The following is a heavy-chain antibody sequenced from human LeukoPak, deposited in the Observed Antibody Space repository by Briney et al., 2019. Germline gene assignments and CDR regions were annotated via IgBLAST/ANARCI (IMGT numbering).Heavy chain of an antibody. CDR2: IYHSGST. Sequence: SETLSLTCTVSGYSISSGYYWGWIRQPPGKGLEWIGSIYHSGSTYYNPSLKSRVTISVDMSKDKFFLKLSSVTAADTAVYFCARDRYSPGSSSIFDYWGQGTRVTVSS. CDR1: GYSISSGYY. CDR3: ARDRYSPGSSSIFDY. J-gene: IGHJ4*02. D-gene: IGHD6-13*01. V-gene: IGHV4-38-2*02.